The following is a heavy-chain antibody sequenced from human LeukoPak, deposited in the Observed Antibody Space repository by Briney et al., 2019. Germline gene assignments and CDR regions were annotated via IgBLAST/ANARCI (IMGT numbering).Heavy chain of an antibody. CDR3: ANNGMDV. Sequence: GGSLRLSCAASGFTFSDHYMDWVRQAPGKGLEWVSRTRNKANSYTTEYAASVKGRFTISRDDSKNSLYLQMNSLKTEDTAVYYCANNGMDVWGQGTTVTVSS. CDR1: GFTFSDHY. V-gene: IGHV3-72*01. CDR2: TRNKANSYTT. J-gene: IGHJ6*02.